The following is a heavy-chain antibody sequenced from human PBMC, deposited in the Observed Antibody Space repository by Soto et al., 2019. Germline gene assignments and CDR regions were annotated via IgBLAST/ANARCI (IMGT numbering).Heavy chain of an antibody. V-gene: IGHV1-69*13. CDR1: GGTFSSYA. Sequence: PVKVSCKASGGTFSSYAISWVRQAPGQGLEWMGGIIPIFGTANYAQKFQGRVTITADESTSTAYMELSSLRSEDTAVYYCAGDYCSGGSCYRGWFDPWGQGTLVTVSS. CDR2: IIPIFGTA. CDR3: AGDYCSGGSCYRGWFDP. D-gene: IGHD2-15*01. J-gene: IGHJ5*02.